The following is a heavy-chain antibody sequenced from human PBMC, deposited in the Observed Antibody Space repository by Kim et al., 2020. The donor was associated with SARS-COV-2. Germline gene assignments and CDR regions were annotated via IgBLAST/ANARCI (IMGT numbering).Heavy chain of an antibody. CDR2: IFYTGQP. CDR1: GDSIDNFNFY. CDR3: ARRPGSCSSGGDWFDS. Sequence: SETLSLTCAVSGDSIDNFNFYWDWVRQSPGKALEWIGSIFYTGQPYYSPSLKSRVTLLLDTSERHFSLTLASVTSTDSGVYFCARRPGSCSSGGDWFDS. V-gene: IGHV4-39*02. J-gene: IGHJ5*01. D-gene: IGHD3-10*01.